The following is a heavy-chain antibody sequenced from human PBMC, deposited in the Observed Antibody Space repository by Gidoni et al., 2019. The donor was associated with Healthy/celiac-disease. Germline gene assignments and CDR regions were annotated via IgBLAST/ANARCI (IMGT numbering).Heavy chain of an antibody. V-gene: IGHV4-34*01. CDR1: GGSFSGYY. Sequence: QVQLQQWGAGLLQPSETLSLTCAVYGGSFSGYYWSWIRQAPGKGLEWSGEINHSGSTNYNPSLKSRVTISVDTSKNQFSLKLSSVTAADTAVYYCARRSGGGYYGYWGQGTLVTVSS. CDR2: INHSGST. J-gene: IGHJ4*02. CDR3: ARRSGGGYYGY. D-gene: IGHD3-22*01.